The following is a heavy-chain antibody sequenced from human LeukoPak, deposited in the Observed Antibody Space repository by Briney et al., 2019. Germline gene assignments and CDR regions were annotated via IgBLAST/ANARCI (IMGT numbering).Heavy chain of an antibody. J-gene: IGHJ3*02. V-gene: IGHV3-30*18. Sequence: GGSLRLSCAASGFTFSSYGMHWVRQAPGKGLEWVAVISYDGSNKYCADSVKGRFTISRDNSKNTLYLQMNSLRAEDTAVYYCAKGHAFDIWGQGTMVTVSS. CDR1: GFTFSSYG. CDR2: ISYDGSNK. CDR3: AKGHAFDI.